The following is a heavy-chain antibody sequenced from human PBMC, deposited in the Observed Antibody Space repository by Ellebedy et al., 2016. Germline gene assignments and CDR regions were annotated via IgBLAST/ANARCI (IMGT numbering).Heavy chain of an antibody. J-gene: IGHJ4*02. Sequence: SGPTLVKPTQTLTLTCTFSGFSLTTSTVVVGWVRQPPGRAPEWLAFIYGHDDKRYSPSLRNRLTITKDTSNNQVVLTLTNMDPVDTATYYCVHRTTVTSFDWWGQGTLVTVSS. CDR2: IYGHDDK. V-gene: IGHV2-5*01. CDR1: GFSLTTSTVV. D-gene: IGHD4-17*01. CDR3: VHRTTVTSFDW.